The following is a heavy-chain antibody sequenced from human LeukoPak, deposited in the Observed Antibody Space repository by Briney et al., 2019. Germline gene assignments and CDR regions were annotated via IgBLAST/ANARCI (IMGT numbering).Heavy chain of an antibody. CDR1: GFTFSSYG. D-gene: IGHD3-9*01. V-gene: IGHV3-23*01. CDR3: AKGETPSYDILTGSSLAFDY. Sequence: GGSLRLSCAASGFTFSSYGMSWVRQAPGKGLEWVSEISGSGGRTYYADSVKGRFTISGDNSKNTLYLQMNSLRAEDTAVYYCAKGETPSYDILTGSSLAFDYWGQGTLVTVSS. J-gene: IGHJ4*02. CDR2: ISGSGGRT.